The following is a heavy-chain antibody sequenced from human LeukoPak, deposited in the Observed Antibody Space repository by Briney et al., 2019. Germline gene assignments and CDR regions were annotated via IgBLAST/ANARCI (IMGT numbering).Heavy chain of an antibody. Sequence: RASVKVSCKASGYTFTSYAMHWVRQAPGQRLEWMGWINAGNGNTKYSQKFQGRVTITRDTSASTAYMELSSLRSEDTAVYYCARDVCSVGSCYIDYWGQGTLATVSS. CDR1: GYTFTSYA. D-gene: IGHD2-15*01. CDR2: INAGNGNT. V-gene: IGHV1-3*01. CDR3: ARDVCSVGSCYIDY. J-gene: IGHJ4*02.